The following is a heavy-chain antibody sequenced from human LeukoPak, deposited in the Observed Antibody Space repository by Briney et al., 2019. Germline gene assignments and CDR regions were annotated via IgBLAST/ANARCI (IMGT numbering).Heavy chain of an antibody. CDR3: VRDRTTVTLFDS. D-gene: IGHD4-17*01. CDR2: ISSSSSTI. V-gene: IGHV3-48*01. J-gene: IGHJ4*02. CDR1: GFTFSSYS. Sequence: PGGSLRLSCEASGFTFSSYSMNWVRQAPGKGLEWVSYISSSSSTIYYADSVKGRFTISRDNAKNTVYLQMNSLRAEDTAVYYCVRDRTTVTLFDSWGQGTLVTVSS.